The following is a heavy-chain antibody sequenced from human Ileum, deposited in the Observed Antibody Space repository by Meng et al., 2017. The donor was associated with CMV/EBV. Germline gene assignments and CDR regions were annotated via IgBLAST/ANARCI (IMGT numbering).Heavy chain of an antibody. CDR1: GFPFTSFA. V-gene: IGHV3-23*01. CDR3: AKESSGWTSGDYYDH. CDR2: ISISGDTT. D-gene: IGHD6-19*01. J-gene: IGHJ4*02. Sequence: GGSLRLSCTVSGFPFTSFAMTWIRQAPGQGLEWVSTISISGDTTYHADSVKGRFTISRDNSKNTLFLQMNSLRVDDTAIYYCAKESSGWTSGDYYDHWGQGTKVTVSS.